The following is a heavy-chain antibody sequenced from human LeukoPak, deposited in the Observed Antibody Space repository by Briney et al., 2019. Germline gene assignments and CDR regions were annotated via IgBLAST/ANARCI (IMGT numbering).Heavy chain of an antibody. CDR3: ARVGPGSGSYYNYYFDY. V-gene: IGHV1-69*05. J-gene: IGHJ4*02. CDR2: IIPIFGTA. Sequence: GASVKVSCKASGGTFSSYAISWVRQAPGQGLEWTGGIIPIFGTANYAQKFQGRVTITTDESTSTAYMELSSLRSEDTAVYYCARVGPGSGSYYNYYFDYWGQGTLVTVSS. D-gene: IGHD3-10*01. CDR1: GGTFSSYA.